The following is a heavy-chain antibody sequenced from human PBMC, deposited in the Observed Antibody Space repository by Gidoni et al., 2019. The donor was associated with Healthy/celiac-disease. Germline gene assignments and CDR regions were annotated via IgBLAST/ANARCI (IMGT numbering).Heavy chain of an antibody. J-gene: IGHJ3*02. CDR1: GFTFDDYT. CDR3: AKDHPPGSFAFDI. CDR2: ISWDGGST. D-gene: IGHD6-25*01. Sequence: EVQLVESGGVVVQPGGPLRLSCAASGFTFDDYTMHWVRQAPGKGLEWVSLISWDGGSTYYADSVKGRFTISRDNSKNSLYLQMNSLRTEDTALYYCAKDHPPGSFAFDIWGQGTMVTVSS. V-gene: IGHV3-43*01.